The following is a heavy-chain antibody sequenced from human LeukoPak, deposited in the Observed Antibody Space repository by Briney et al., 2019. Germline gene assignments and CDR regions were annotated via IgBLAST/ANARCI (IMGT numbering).Heavy chain of an antibody. J-gene: IGHJ4*02. CDR2: IYYSGST. D-gene: IGHD4-17*01. CDR1: GGSISSYY. V-gene: IGHV4-59*01. Sequence: PSETLSLTCTVSGGSISSYYWSWIRQPPGKGLEWIGYIYYSGSTNYNPSLKSRVTISVDTSKNQFSLKLSSVTAADTAVYYCARFVHDDYGPAFDYWGQGTLVTVSS. CDR3: ARFVHDDYGPAFDY.